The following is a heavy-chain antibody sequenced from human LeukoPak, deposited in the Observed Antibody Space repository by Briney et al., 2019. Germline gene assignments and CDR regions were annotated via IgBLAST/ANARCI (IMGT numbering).Heavy chain of an antibody. V-gene: IGHV4-34*01. CDR2: INHSGST. CDR1: GGSFSGYY. D-gene: IGHD6-6*01. CDR3: ARFAALPFDY. Sequence: SGTLSLTCAVYGGSFSGYYWSWIRQPPGKGLEWIGEINHSGSTNYNPSLKSRVTISVDTSKNQFSLKLSSVTAADTAVYYCARFAALPFDYWGQGTLVTVSS. J-gene: IGHJ4*02.